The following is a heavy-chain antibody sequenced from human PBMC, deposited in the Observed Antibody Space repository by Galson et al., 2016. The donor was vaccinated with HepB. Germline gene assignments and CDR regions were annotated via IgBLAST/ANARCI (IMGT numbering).Heavy chain of an antibody. CDR3: ARDGHKWDFDY. CDR1: GYTFTTFY. J-gene: IGHJ4*02. D-gene: IGHD1-26*01. V-gene: IGHV1-46*01. Sequence: SVKVSCKASGYTFTTFYVHWVRQAPGQGLEWIGRIMPNGGSTIYAQNFQGRVTVTGDTSTSTVYMELSSLISGDTAVYYCARDGHKWDFDYWGQGSLVTVSS. CDR2: IMPNGGST.